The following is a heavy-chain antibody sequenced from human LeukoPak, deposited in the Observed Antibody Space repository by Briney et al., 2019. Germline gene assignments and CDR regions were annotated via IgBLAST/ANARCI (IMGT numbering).Heavy chain of an antibody. CDR3: TTIQLWLLFLDY. V-gene: IGHV3-15*01. CDR1: GFTFSNAW. J-gene: IGHJ4*02. Sequence: PGGSLRLSCAASGFTFSNAWMSWVRQAPGKGLEWVGRIKSKTDSGTTDYAAPVKGRFTISRDDSKNTLYLQMNSLKTEDTAVYYCTTIQLWLLFLDYWGQGTLVTVSS. CDR2: IKSKTDSGTT. D-gene: IGHD5-18*01.